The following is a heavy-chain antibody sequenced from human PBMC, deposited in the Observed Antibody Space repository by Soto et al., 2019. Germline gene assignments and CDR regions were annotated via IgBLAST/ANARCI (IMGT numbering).Heavy chain of an antibody. CDR3: ARDRDSSGYSDAVDY. V-gene: IGHV3-23*01. Sequence: PGGSLRLSCAASGFTFSSYAMSWVRQAPGKGLECVSAISGSGGSAYYTDSVKGRFTISRDNSKNTLYLQINSLRAEDTALYYCARDRDSSGYSDAVDYWGQGTLVTVSS. J-gene: IGHJ4*02. CDR1: GFTFSSYA. CDR2: ISGSGGSA. D-gene: IGHD3-22*01.